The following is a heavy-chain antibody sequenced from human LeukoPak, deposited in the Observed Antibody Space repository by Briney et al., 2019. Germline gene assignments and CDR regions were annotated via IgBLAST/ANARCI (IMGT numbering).Heavy chain of an antibody. CDR2: IREDGGHK. CDR1: GFTFTNHW. J-gene: IGHJ4*02. Sequence: GGSLRLSCVASGFTFTNHWMSWVRQAPGKGLEWVANIREDGGHKNYVDSVKGRFTISRDNAKNSLYLQMNSLRAEDTAVYYCARGFRGWYAEGFDYWGQGTVVTVSS. D-gene: IGHD6-19*01. CDR3: ARGFRGWYAEGFDY. V-gene: IGHV3-7*01.